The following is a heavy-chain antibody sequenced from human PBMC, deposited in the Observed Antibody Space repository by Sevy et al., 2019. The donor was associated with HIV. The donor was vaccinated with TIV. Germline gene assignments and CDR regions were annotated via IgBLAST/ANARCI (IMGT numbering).Heavy chain of an antibody. V-gene: IGHV3-53*01. CDR2: IYSGDST. D-gene: IGHD3-16*01. J-gene: IGHJ6*03. CDR1: GFTVSSNY. Sequence: GGSLRLSCAASGFTVSSNYMSWVRQAPGKGLEWVSVIYSGDSTYYADSVKGRFTISRDNSKNTLYLQMNSLRAEDTAVYYCARASWGTYYMDVWGKGTTVTVSS. CDR3: ARASWGTYYMDV.